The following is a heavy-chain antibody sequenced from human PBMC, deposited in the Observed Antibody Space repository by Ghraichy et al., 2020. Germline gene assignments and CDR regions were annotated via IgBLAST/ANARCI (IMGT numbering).Heavy chain of an antibody. CDR2: LSYTGDT. CDR1: GVSLNNYY. Sequence: SETLSLTCTVSGVSLNNYYWTWIRQPPGKGLEWIGSLSYTGDTDYNFSLKSRLTISVDTSENQLSLRLTSVTAADTAVYFCARGPRSHSRGWFRGDIWGPGTQVTVSS. V-gene: IGHV4-59*01. CDR3: ARGPRSHSRGWFRGDI. J-gene: IGHJ1*01. D-gene: IGHD6-19*01.